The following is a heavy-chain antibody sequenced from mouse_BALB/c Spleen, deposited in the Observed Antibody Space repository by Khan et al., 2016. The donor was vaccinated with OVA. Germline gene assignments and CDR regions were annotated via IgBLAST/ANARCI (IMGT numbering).Heavy chain of an antibody. CDR3: ARIKKIVATDFDY. CDR2: TNPTNGRT. J-gene: IGHJ2*01. CDR1: GYTFTSYW. D-gene: IGHD1-1*01. V-gene: IGHV1S81*02. Sequence: QVQLQQSGAELVKAGASVKMSCKASGYTFTSYWMHWVKQRLGQGLEWCAETNPTNGRTYYNETFKSKATLTVDKSSSQAYNLRSVPTFEDSAVYYCARIKKIVATDFDYWGQGTTRTVSS.